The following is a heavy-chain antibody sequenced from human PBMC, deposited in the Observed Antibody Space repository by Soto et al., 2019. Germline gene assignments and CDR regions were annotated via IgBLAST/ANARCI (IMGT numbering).Heavy chain of an antibody. CDR2: ITQDGSEK. D-gene: IGHD2-2*01. V-gene: IGHV3-7*01. CDR1: GFTFSSYG. Sequence: GGSLRLSCAASGFTFSSYGMHWVRQAPGKGLEWVANITQDGSEKYYADSVKGRFTISRDNAKNSLYLQMNSLRAEDTAVYYCARVGSSTSWGTDYWGQGTLVTVSS. J-gene: IGHJ4*02. CDR3: ARVGSSTSWGTDY.